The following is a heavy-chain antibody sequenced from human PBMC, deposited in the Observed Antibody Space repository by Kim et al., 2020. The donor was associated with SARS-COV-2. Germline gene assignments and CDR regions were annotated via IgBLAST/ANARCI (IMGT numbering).Heavy chain of an antibody. J-gene: IGHJ5*02. D-gene: IGHD6-13*01. Sequence: SETLSLTCAVYGGSFSGYYWSWIRQPPGKGLEWIGEINHSGSTNYNPSLKSRVTISVDTSKNQFSLKLSSVTAADTAVYYCARGSIAAAGTPGFDPWGQGTLVTVSS. CDR2: INHSGST. CDR1: GGSFSGYY. V-gene: IGHV4-34*01. CDR3: ARGSIAAAGTPGFDP.